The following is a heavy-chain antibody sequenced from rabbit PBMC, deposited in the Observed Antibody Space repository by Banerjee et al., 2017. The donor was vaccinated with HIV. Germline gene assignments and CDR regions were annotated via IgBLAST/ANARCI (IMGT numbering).Heavy chain of an antibody. D-gene: IGHD7-1*01. CDR2: INTSNGNT. Sequence: QEQLEESGGDLVKPEGSLTLTCTASGFSFSNKYVMCWVRQAPGKGLEWIACINTSNGNTVYAGWVNGRFSISKTSSATMTVQMPSLTAADTATYFCAREYAGYVVFDWDLDLWGPGTLVTVS. CDR1: GFSFSNKYV. CDR3: AREYAGYVVFDWDLDL. V-gene: IGHV1S45*01. J-gene: IGHJ4*01.